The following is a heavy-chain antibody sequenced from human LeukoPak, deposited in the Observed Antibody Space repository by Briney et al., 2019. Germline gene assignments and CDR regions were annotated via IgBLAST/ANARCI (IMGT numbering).Heavy chain of an antibody. Sequence: GGSLRLSCAASGFTFSSYGMHWVRQAPGKGLEWVAVISYDGSNKYYADSVKGRSTISRDNSKNTLYLQMNSLRAEDTAVYYCAKPSRQVLGYCSSTSCSHFDYWGQGTLVTVSS. J-gene: IGHJ4*02. CDR2: ISYDGSNK. CDR1: GFTFSSYG. CDR3: AKPSRQVLGYCSSTSCSHFDY. D-gene: IGHD2-2*01. V-gene: IGHV3-30*18.